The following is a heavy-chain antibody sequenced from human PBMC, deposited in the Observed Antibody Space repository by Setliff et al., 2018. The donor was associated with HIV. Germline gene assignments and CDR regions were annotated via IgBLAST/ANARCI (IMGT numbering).Heavy chain of an antibody. D-gene: IGHD2-21*02. CDR1: GFTFSNYA. CDR2: ISSNGVTT. CDR3: ARDQGKFCGGDCYSSLAGFDY. Sequence: LRLSCAASGFTFSNYALHWVRQAPGKGLEYVSAISSNGVTTYYANSVKGRFTISRDNSKNTLYLQMGSLRADDMAVYYCARDQGKFCGGDCYSSLAGFDYWGQGTLVTVSS. J-gene: IGHJ4*02. V-gene: IGHV3-64*01.